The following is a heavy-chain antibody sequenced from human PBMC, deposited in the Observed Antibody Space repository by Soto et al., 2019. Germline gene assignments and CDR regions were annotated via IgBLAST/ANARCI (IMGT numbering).Heavy chain of an antibody. Sequence: GGSLRLSCAASGFTFSSYGMHWVRQAPGKGLEWVAVIWYDGSNKYYADSVKGRFTISRDNSKNTLYLQMNSLRAEDTAVYYCARDRYSYGLGYYYYYGMDVWGQGTTVTVSS. CDR1: GFTFSSYG. D-gene: IGHD5-18*01. J-gene: IGHJ6*02. CDR3: ARDRYSYGLGYYYYYGMDV. CDR2: IWYDGSNK. V-gene: IGHV3-33*01.